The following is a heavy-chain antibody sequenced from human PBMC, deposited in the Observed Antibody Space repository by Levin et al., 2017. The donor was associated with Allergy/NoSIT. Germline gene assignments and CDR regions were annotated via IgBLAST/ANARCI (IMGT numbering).Heavy chain of an antibody. J-gene: IGHJ4*02. V-gene: IGHV4-34*01. CDR1: GGSFSGYY. Sequence: SQTLSLTCAVYGGSFSGYYWSWIRQPPGKGLEWIGEINHSGSTNYNPSLKSRVTISVDTSKNQFSLKLSSVTAADTAVYYCASRRLWVPPHFDYWGQGTLVTVSS. CDR3: ASRRLWVPPHFDY. CDR2: INHSGST. D-gene: IGHD5-18*01.